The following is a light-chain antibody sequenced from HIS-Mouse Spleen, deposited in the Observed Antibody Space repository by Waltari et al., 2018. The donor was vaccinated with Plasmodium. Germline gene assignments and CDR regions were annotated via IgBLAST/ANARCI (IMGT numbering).Light chain of an antibody. J-gene: IGKJ3*01. CDR2: AAS. V-gene: IGKV1-8*01. CDR1: QGISSY. CDR3: QQYYSYPFT. Sequence: AIRMTQSPSSLSASTGNRVTFTCRASQGISSYLAWYQQQPGKAPKLLIYAASTLQSVVPSRFSGSGSGTDFTLTISCLQSEDFATYYCQQYYSYPFTFGPGTKVDIK.